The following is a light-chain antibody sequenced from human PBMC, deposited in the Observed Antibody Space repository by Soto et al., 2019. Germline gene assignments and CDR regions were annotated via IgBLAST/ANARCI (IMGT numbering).Light chain of an antibody. CDR2: DVS. J-gene: IGLJ2*01. Sequence: QSVLTQPASVSGSPGQSITISCTGTSSDVGGYNYVSWYQQHPGKAPKLMIYDVSNRPSGVSNRFSGSKSGNTASLTISGLQAEDEADYYCSSYTSSSTLYVVFGGGTKRTVL. CDR1: SSDVGGYNY. CDR3: SSYTSSSTLYVV. V-gene: IGLV2-14*01.